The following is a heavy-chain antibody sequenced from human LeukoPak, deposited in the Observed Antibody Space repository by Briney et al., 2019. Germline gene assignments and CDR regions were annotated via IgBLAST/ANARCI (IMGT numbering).Heavy chain of an antibody. D-gene: IGHD1-7*01. CDR1: GFTFSSYG. CDR2: IWYDGSNK. J-gene: IGHJ4*02. CDR3: ARGLNWNYVRHLDY. V-gene: IGHV3-33*01. Sequence: GRSLRLSCAASGFTFSSYGMHWVRQAPGKGLEWVAVIWYDGSNKYYADSVKGRFIISRDNSKNTLYLQMNSLRAEDTDVYYCARGLNWNYVRHLDYWGQGTLVTVSS.